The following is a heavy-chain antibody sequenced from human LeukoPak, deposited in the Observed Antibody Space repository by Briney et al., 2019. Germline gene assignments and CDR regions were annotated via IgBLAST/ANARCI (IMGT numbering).Heavy chain of an antibody. D-gene: IGHD5-18*01. CDR1: GFIFTDYG. Sequence: GGSLRLSCAASGFIFTDYGMHWVRQAPGKRLEWLTFIRYDGSDKYYADSVKGRFTISRDNSKNTLYLQMNSLTSDDTAVYYCAKEGTASKQSGLDHWGQGILVTVFS. CDR2: IRYDGSDK. CDR3: AKEGTASKQSGLDH. J-gene: IGHJ4*02. V-gene: IGHV3-30*02.